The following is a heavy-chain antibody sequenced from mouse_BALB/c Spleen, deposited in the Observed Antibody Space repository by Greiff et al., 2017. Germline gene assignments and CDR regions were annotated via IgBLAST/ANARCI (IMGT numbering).Heavy chain of an antibody. D-gene: IGHD3-3*01. CDR1: GFTFSSFG. J-gene: IGHJ3*01. V-gene: IGHV5-17*02. Sequence: EVMLVESGGGLVQPGGSRKLSCAASGFTFSSFGMHWVRQAPEKGLEWVAYISSGSSTIYYADTVKGRFTISRDNPKNTLFLQMTSLRSEDTAMYYCARGGDPAWFAYWGQGTLVTVSA. CDR3: ARGGDPAWFAY. CDR2: ISSGSSTI.